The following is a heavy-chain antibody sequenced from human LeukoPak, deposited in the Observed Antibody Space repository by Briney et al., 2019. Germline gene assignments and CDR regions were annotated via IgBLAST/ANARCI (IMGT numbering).Heavy chain of an antibody. D-gene: IGHD3-9*01. J-gene: IGHJ4*02. V-gene: IGHV4-30-4*01. CDR3: ARIFYDILTIYFDY. CDR2: IYYSGST. Sequence: PSETLSLTCTVSGGSISSGDYYWSWIRQPPGKGLEWIGYIYYSGSTYYNPSLKSRVTLSVDTSKNQFPLKLSSVTAADTAVYYCARIFYDILTIYFDYWGQGTLVTVSS. CDR1: GGSISSGDYY.